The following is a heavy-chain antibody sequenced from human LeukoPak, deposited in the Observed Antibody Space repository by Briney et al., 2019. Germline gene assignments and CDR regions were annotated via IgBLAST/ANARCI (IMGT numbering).Heavy chain of an antibody. V-gene: IGHV4-59*01. J-gene: IGHJ4*02. D-gene: IGHD3-22*01. CDR2: VYSSGST. CDR1: GGSISSYY. Sequence: SQTLSLTCTVSGGSISSYYWSWIRQPPGKGLEWIGYVYSSGSTNYNPSLKGRVTISVDTSKNQFSLKLSSVTAADTAVYYCARDHYYNSSGYTFGYWGQGTLVTVSS. CDR3: ARDHYYNSSGYTFGY.